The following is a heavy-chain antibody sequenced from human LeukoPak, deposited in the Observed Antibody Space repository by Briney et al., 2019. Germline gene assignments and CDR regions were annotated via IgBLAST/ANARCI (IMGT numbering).Heavy chain of an antibody. V-gene: IGHV4-59*08. CDR3: ARHPLFCSGGSCYSGAFDI. CDR1: GGSISSYY. J-gene: IGHJ3*02. D-gene: IGHD2-15*01. CDR2: IYYSGST. Sequence: SETLSLTCTVSGGSISSYYWSWIRQPPGKGLEWIGYIYYSGSTNYNPSLKSRVTISVDTSKNQFSLKLSSVTAADTAVYYCARHPLFCSGGSCYSGAFDIWGQGTMVTVSS.